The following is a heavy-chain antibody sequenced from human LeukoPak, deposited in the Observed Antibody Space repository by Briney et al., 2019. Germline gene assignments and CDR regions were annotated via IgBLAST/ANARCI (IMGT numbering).Heavy chain of an antibody. D-gene: IGHD3-22*01. CDR1: GYTFTGYY. V-gene: IGHV1-2*02. Sequence: ASVTVSFKASGYTFTGYYMHWVRQAPGQGLEWMGWINPNSGGTNYAQKFQGRVTMTRDTSISTAYMELSRLRSDDTAVYYCARDGVGYYDSSGYYYFQHWGQGTLVTVSS. CDR3: ARDGVGYYDSSGYYYFQH. CDR2: INPNSGGT. J-gene: IGHJ1*01.